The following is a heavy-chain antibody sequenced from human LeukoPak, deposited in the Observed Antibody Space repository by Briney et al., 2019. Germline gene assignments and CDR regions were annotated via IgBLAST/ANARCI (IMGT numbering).Heavy chain of an antibody. Sequence: SETLSLTCTVSGGSISSSSYYWGWIRQPPGKGLEWIGSIYYSGSTYYNPSLKSRVTISVDTSKNQFSLKLSSVTAADTAVYYCARLPQVDPWGQGTLVTVSS. CDR1: GGSISSSSYY. CDR2: IYYSGST. J-gene: IGHJ5*02. V-gene: IGHV4-39*01. CDR3: ARLPQVDP.